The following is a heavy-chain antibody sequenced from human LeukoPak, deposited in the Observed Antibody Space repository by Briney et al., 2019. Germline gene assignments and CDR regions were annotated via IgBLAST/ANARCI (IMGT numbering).Heavy chain of an antibody. J-gene: IGHJ3*02. Sequence: ASVKVSCKASGYTFTSYYMHCVRQAPGQGLEWRGIINPSGGSTSYAQKLQGRVTMTRDMSTSTVYMELSSLRSEDTAVYYCARTYYYDSSGYPDAFDIWGQGTMVTVSS. CDR2: INPSGGST. V-gene: IGHV1-46*01. D-gene: IGHD3-22*01. CDR3: ARTYYYDSSGYPDAFDI. CDR1: GYTFTSYY.